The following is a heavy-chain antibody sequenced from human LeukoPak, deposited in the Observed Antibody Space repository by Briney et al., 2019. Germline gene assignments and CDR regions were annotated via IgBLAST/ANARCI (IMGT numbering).Heavy chain of an antibody. V-gene: IGHV4-38-2*02. CDR1: GYSISTGHY. D-gene: IGHD1-14*01. CDR2: VYHGETT. CDR3: ARGGPGDYYYYGMDV. J-gene: IGHJ6*02. Sequence: SGTLSLTCTVSGYSISTGHYWGWIRQPPGKGLEWIGSVYHGETTYYNPSLKTRLTVSVDTSKNQFSLRLSSVTAADTAVYYCARGGPGDYYYYGMDVWGQGTTVTVSS.